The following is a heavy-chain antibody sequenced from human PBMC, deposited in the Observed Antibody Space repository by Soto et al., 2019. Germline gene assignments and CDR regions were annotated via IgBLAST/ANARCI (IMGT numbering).Heavy chain of an antibody. Sequence: KPGGSLRLSCAASGFAFSSYSMNWVRQAPGKGLEWVSSISSSSSYIYYADSVKGRFTISRDNAKNSLYLQMNSLRAEDTAVYYCARDKGYIAAAGGESGVSHGMDVWGQGTTVTVSS. CDR3: ARDKGYIAAAGGESGVSHGMDV. J-gene: IGHJ6*02. CDR2: ISSSSSYI. D-gene: IGHD6-13*01. CDR1: GFAFSSYS. V-gene: IGHV3-21*01.